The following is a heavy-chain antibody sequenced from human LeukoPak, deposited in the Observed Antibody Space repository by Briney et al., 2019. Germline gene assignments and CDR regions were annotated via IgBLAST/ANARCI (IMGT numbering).Heavy chain of an antibody. J-gene: IGHJ4*02. CDR3: ARGQLADRYIFDY. D-gene: IGHD6-13*01. V-gene: IGHV1-46*01. CDR2: INPNGSTT. Sequence: ASVKVSCKASGYTFTNYYIHWVRQAPGQGLEWMGVINPNGSTTSCAQKFQARVTMTWDTSTCTVYMELTSLTSEDTSMYYCARGQLADRYIFDYWGQGTLVTVSS. CDR1: GYTFTNYY.